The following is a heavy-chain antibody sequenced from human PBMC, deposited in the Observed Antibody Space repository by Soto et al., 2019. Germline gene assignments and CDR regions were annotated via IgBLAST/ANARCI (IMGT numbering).Heavy chain of an antibody. J-gene: IGHJ4*02. CDR2: IYYSGST. V-gene: IGHV4-31*03. CDR1: GGSISSGGYY. CDR3: ARGGGYYYDSSGYYFDY. D-gene: IGHD3-22*01. Sequence: SETLSLTCTVSGGSISSGGYYWSWIRQHPGKGLEWIGYIYYSGSTYYNPSLKSRVTISVDTSKNQFSLKLSSVTAADTAVYYCARGGGYYYDSSGYYFDYWGQGTLVTVSS.